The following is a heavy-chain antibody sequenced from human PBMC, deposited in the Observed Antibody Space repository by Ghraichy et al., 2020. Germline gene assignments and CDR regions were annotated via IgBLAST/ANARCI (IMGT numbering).Heavy chain of an antibody. J-gene: IGHJ4*02. CDR2: IIPIFGTE. CDR1: GDTFSSYA. V-gene: IGHV1-69*13. CDR3: ASRRWVNYGAFHY. D-gene: IGHD3-10*01. Sequence: SVKVSCKASGDTFSSYAISWVRQAPGQGLEWMGGIIPIFGTENYAQKFQGRVTITADESTSTAYMELSSLRSEDTAVYYCASRRWVNYGAFHYWGQGTLVTVSS.